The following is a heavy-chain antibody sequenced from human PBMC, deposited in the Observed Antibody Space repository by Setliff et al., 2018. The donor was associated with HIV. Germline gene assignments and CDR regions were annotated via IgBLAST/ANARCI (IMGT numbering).Heavy chain of an antibody. CDR3: ARAPPSGKARPYYFDY. CDR1: GHTFTGYY. D-gene: IGHD6-13*01. CDR2: INPNSGGT. Sequence: VASVKVSCKASGHTFTGYYMHWVRQAPGQGLEWMGRINPNSGGTDYAQKFQGRVTLTMDTSTSTFYMELSSLRFEDTAVYYCARAPPSGKARPYYFDYWGQGTLVTVSS. V-gene: IGHV1-2*06. J-gene: IGHJ4*02.